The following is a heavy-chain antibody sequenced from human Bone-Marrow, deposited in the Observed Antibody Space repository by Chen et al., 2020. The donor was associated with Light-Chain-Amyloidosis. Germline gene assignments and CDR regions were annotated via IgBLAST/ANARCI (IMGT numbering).Heavy chain of an antibody. V-gene: IGHV3-74*03. J-gene: IGHJ5*02. CDR1: GFTFSNYW. CDR3: AKLGTNNYFDP. D-gene: IGHD3-10*01. CDR2: VRTDGSTT. Sequence: EVQLVESGGGLVQPGGSLRLSCEASGFTFSNYWMHWVRQAPGQGLVWVARVRTDGSTTAYADSVKGRFTISRDNAKNTLYLQMNSLRAEDTAVYYCAKLGTNNYFDPWGRGTLVTVSS.